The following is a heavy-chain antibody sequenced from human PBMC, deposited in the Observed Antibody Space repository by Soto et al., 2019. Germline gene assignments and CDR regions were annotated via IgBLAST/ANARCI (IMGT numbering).Heavy chain of an antibody. CDR3: ASLYSSSWYRVGNWFDP. D-gene: IGHD6-13*01. Sequence: QLQLQESDPGLVKPSETLSLTCTVSGGSISSSSYYWGWIRQHPGKGLGWIGSIYYSGSTYYNPSIKNRVTISADTSKNQFSLKLSSVTAAGTAVYYCASLYSSSWYRVGNWFDPWGQGTLVTVSS. CDR2: IYYSGST. CDR1: GGSISSSSYY. V-gene: IGHV4-39*01. J-gene: IGHJ5*02.